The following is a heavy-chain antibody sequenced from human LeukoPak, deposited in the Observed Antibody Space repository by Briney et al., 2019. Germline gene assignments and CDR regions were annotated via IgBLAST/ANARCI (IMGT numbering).Heavy chain of an antibody. CDR2: IYPGDSDT. CDR3: ARRVHRVGSYSSHADH. Sequence: GESLKISCKGSGYSFTNYWIGWVRQMPGKGLEWMGIIYPGDSDTTYSPSFQGQATTSADKSISTAYLQWSSLKASDTAMYYCARRVHRVGSYSSHADHWGQGTLVTVSS. CDR1: GYSFTNYW. D-gene: IGHD1-26*01. V-gene: IGHV5-51*01. J-gene: IGHJ1*01.